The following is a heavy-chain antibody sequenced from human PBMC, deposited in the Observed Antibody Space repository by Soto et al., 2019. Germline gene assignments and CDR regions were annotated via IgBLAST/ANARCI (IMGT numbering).Heavy chain of an antibody. J-gene: IGHJ4*02. CDR2: IYYSGST. V-gene: IGHV4-39*01. CDR1: GGSISSSSYF. CDR3: VRHAKWIIRAY. D-gene: IGHD5-12*01. Sequence: PSETLSLTCSVSGGSISSSSYFWGWIRQPPGKGLEWIGSIYYSGSTYYNPSLKSRVTVSVGTSKNQFSLKLSSVTAADTAVYYCVRHAKWIIRAYWGQGSLVTVSS.